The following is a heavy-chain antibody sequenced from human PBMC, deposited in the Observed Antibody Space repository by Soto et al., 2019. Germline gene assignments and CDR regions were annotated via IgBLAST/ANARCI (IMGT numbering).Heavy chain of an antibody. D-gene: IGHD3-3*01. CDR3: AKAGYDFWSGYVDYFDY. CDR1: GFTFSSYA. CDR2: ISGSGGST. Sequence: EVQLLESGGGLVQPGGSLRLSCAASGFTFSSYAMSWVRQAPGKGLEWVSAISGSGGSTYYADSVKGRFTISRDNSKNTLYLQMNSLRAEDTAVHYCAKAGYDFWSGYVDYFDYWGQGTLVTVSS. V-gene: IGHV3-23*01. J-gene: IGHJ4*02.